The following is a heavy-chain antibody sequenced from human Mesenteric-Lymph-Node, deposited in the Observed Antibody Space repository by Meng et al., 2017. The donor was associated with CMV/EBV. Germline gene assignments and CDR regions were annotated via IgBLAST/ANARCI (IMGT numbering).Heavy chain of an antibody. J-gene: IGHJ5*02. Sequence: GQSFNGSVSCWSWLRQLPGMDLEWIGSIFHHVRSSYNPSLKSQVAKSVDTSKNQFSLKLSSVTAADTAVYYCAGESGSGVGWFLPWGQGTLVTVSS. CDR2: IFHHVRS. D-gene: IGHD3-10*01. CDR3: AGESGSGVGWFLP. CDR1: GQSFNGSVSC. V-gene: IGHV4-31*01.